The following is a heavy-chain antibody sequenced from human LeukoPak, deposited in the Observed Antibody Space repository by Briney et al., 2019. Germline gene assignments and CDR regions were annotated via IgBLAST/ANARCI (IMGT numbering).Heavy chain of an antibody. CDR3: ARDTRGYYRLGD. J-gene: IGHJ4*02. CDR1: GFTFSSYE. D-gene: IGHD3-22*01. V-gene: IGHV3-48*03. Sequence: GGSLRLSCAASGFTFSSYEMNWVRQAPGKGLEWVSHISSSGSTIYHADSVKGRFTISRDNAKNSLYLQMNSLRAEDTAVYYCARDTRGYYRLGDWGQGTLVTVSS. CDR2: ISSSGSTI.